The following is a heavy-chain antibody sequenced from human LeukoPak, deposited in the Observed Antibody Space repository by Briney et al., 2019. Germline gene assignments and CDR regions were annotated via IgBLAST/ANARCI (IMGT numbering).Heavy chain of an antibody. CDR2: INHSGST. V-gene: IGHV4-34*01. CDR3: AREGSSSWYYFDY. CDR1: GRSFSGYY. J-gene: IGHJ4*02. Sequence: SETLSLTCAVYGRSFSGYYWSWIRQPPGKGLEWIGEINHSGSTNYNPSLKSRVTISVDTSKNQFSLKLSSVTAADTAVYYCAREGSSSWYYFDYWGQGTLVTVSS. D-gene: IGHD6-13*01.